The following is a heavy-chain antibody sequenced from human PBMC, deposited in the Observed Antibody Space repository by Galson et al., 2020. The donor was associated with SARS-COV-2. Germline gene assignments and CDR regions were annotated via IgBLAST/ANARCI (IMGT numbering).Heavy chain of an antibody. Sequence: ASVKVSCKASGYTFTSYGITWVRQAPGQGLEWMGWISAYNGDTNYAQKLQGRVTMTTDTSTSTAYMELRSLRSDDTAMYYCARAPSINYYDSSAYYLDAFDIWGQGTMVTVSS. J-gene: IGHJ3*02. CDR3: ARAPSINYYDSSAYYLDAFDI. CDR2: ISAYNGDT. CDR1: GYTFTSYG. V-gene: IGHV1-18*01. D-gene: IGHD3-22*01.